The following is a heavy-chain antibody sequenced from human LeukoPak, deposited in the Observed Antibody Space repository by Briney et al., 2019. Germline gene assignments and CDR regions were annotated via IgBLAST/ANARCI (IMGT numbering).Heavy chain of an antibody. V-gene: IGHV4-39*01. CDR2: IYYSGST. J-gene: IGHJ5*02. CDR3: ARNSLGSIAAPKFDP. CDR1: GGSISSSSYC. D-gene: IGHD6-6*01. Sequence: PSETLSLTCTVSGGSISSSSYCWGWIRQPPGRGLEWIGSIYYSGSTYYNPSLKSRVTISVDTSKNQFSLKLSSVTAADTAVYYCARNSLGSIAAPKFDPWGQGTLVTVSS.